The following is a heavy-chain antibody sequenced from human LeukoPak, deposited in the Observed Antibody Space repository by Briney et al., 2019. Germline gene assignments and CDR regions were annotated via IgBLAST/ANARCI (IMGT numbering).Heavy chain of an antibody. V-gene: IGHV4-34*01. CDR2: INHSGST. D-gene: IGHD4-4*01. Sequence: SETLSLTCTVSGGSISSYYWSWIRQPPGKGLEWIGEINHSGSTNYNPSLKSRVTISVDTSKNQFSLKLSSVTAADTAVYYCARQRTTFYYYGMDVWGQGTTVTVSS. CDR1: GGSISSYY. J-gene: IGHJ6*02. CDR3: ARQRTTFYYYGMDV.